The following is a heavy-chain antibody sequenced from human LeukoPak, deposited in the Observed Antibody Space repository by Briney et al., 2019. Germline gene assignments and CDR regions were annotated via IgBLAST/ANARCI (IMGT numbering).Heavy chain of an antibody. CDR2: IYHSGST. CDR1: GGSISGVGTS. J-gene: IGHJ4*02. D-gene: IGHD3-10*01. CDR3: ARLEGDTGGY. V-gene: IGHV4-30-2*01. Sequence: TRSLTCAVSGGSISGVGTSWSWTRHPPGKGLEWIGYIYHSGSTYYNPSLKSRVTISVDRSKNQFSLKLSSVTAADTAVYYCARLEGDTGGYWGQGTLVTVSS.